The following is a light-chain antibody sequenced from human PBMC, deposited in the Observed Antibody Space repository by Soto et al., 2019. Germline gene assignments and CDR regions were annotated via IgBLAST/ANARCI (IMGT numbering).Light chain of an antibody. CDR2: EVN. CDR3: SSYTSGSAYV. V-gene: IGLV2-14*01. CDR1: NSDVGGYNY. J-gene: IGLJ1*01. Sequence: QSVLTQPASVSGSPGQSITISCTGTNSDVGGYNYVSWYQQHPGKAPKLMIYEVNSRPSGVSNRFSGSKSGNTASLTISGLQAEDEADYYCSSYTSGSAYVFGTGTKVTVL.